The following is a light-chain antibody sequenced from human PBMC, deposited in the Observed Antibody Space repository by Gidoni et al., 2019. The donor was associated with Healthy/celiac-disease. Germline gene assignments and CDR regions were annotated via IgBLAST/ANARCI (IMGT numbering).Light chain of an antibody. CDR1: KVGDKY. CDR3: QAWDSSVV. V-gene: IGLV3-1*01. CDR2: QDS. J-gene: IGLJ2*01. Sequence: SYALTQPPSVAVSPGQTASLTCSGDKVGDKYACWYQQKPGQSPVLVIYQDSKRPSGIPERFSGSNSGNTATLTISGTQAMDEADYYCQAWDSSVVFGGGTKLTVL.